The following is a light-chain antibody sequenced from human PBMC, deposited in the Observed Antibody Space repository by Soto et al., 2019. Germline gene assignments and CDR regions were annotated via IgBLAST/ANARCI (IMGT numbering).Light chain of an antibody. V-gene: IGKV3-15*01. CDR3: QQYNNWPFT. CDR1: PSVSTN. Sequence: EIVMTQSPATLSVSPGERATLSCRASPSVSTNLAWYQQKPDQAPRLLIHGASTRSTGIPGRFSGSGSGTDFTLTISSLQSEDFAVYYCQQYNNWPFTFGPGTKVDIK. J-gene: IGKJ3*01. CDR2: GAS.